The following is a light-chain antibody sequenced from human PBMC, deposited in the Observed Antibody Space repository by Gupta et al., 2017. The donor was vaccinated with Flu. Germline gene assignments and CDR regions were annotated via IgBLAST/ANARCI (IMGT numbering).Light chain of an antibody. CDR3: HLHAAGNFNLV. CDR2: KNN. V-gene: IGLV8-61*01. CDR1: SCSVATDNH. J-gene: IGLJ3*02. Sequence: VTLTCCLSSCSVATDNHASWYHQTHGQHPRTLIYKNNSRSSGVPDRFAGSIFGTKAALTITGAQIEDEADYYCHLHAAGNFNLVFGGGTKLTVI.